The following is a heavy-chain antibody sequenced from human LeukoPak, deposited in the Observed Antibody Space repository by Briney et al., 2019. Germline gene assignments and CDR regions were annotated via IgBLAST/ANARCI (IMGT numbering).Heavy chain of an antibody. D-gene: IGHD2-21*02. Sequence: GGSLILSCAVSGFTFSTYSMNWVRQAPGKGLEWVSYISSRSNTIYYADSVKGRFTISRDNAKTSLYLQMNSLRDEDTAVYYCAREVTYYYDVWGQGTMVTVSS. V-gene: IGHV3-48*02. CDR3: AREVTYYYDV. J-gene: IGHJ3*01. CDR2: ISSRSNTI. CDR1: GFTFSTYS.